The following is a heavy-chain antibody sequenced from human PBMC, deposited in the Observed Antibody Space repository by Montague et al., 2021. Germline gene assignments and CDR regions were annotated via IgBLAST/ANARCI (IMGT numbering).Heavy chain of an antibody. CDR1: GASITSNIYY. V-gene: IGHV4-39*07. Sequence: SETLSLTCTVSGASITSNIYYWGWTRQSPGKGLEWFGSIYYSGNSFYQPSVKSRITMAVDTSKNQFSLKLSSVTAADTAIYYCARVFSSWYVGWFDTWGQGTLITVSS. CDR3: ARVFSSWYVGWFDT. J-gene: IGHJ5*02. D-gene: IGHD6-13*01. CDR2: IYYSGNS.